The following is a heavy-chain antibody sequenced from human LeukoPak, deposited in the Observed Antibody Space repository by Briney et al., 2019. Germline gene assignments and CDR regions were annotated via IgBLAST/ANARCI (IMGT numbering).Heavy chain of an antibody. J-gene: IGHJ4*02. D-gene: IGHD2-2*01. CDR1: GGSFSGYY. V-gene: IGHV4-34*01. CDR3: AREGAIVVVPAYHFDY. Sequence: SETLSHTCAVYGGSFSGYYWSWIRQPPGKGLEWIGEINHSGSTNYNPSLKSRVTISVDTSKNQFSLKLSSVTAADTAVYYCAREGAIVVVPAYHFDYTGQGTLVTVSS. CDR2: INHSGST.